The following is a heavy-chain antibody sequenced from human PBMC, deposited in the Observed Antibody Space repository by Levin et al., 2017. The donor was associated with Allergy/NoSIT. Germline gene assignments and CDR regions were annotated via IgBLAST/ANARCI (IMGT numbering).Heavy chain of an antibody. CDR2: INSDGSMT. V-gene: IGHV3-74*01. J-gene: IGHJ4*02. CDR1: GFTTSGYW. CDR3: VRLSPATN. Sequence: GESLKISCAVSGFTTSGYWMHWVRQVPGKGLVWVSRINSDGSMTSYVDSVKGRFTISRDNAKNTLYLQMNSLRAEDTAVYYCVRLSPATNWGQGTLVTVSS.